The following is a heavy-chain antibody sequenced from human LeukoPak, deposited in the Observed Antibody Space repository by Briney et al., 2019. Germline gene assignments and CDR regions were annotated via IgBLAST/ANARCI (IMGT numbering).Heavy chain of an antibody. Sequence: ASVKVSCKASGYTFTSYGISWVRQAPGQGLEWMGWISAYNGNTNYAQKLQGRVTMTTDTSTSTAYMELRSLRSDDTAVYYCARKARIAVAGTGNWFDPWGQGTLVTVSS. CDR2: ISAYNGNT. V-gene: IGHV1-18*01. CDR3: ARKARIAVAGTGNWFDP. J-gene: IGHJ5*02. D-gene: IGHD6-19*01. CDR1: GYTFTSYG.